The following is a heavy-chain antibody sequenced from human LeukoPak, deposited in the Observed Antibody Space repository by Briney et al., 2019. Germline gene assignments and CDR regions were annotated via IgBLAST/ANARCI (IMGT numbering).Heavy chain of an antibody. CDR3: AKEAGYSGYDYPDY. V-gene: IGHV3-23*01. CDR2: ISGSGYST. Sequence: GGSLRLSCAASGFTFSSYNMNWVRQAPGKGLEWVSAISGSGYSTYYADSVKGRFTISRDNSKNTLYLQMNSLRAEDTAVYYCAKEAGYSGYDYPDYWGQGTLVTVSS. J-gene: IGHJ4*02. D-gene: IGHD5-12*01. CDR1: GFTFSSYN.